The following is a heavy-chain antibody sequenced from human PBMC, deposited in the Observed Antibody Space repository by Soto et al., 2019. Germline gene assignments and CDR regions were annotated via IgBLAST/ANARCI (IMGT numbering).Heavy chain of an antibody. J-gene: IGHJ4*02. V-gene: IGHV3-30-3*01. CDR3: ARDGALSIAARPFDY. D-gene: IGHD6-6*01. Sequence: QVQLVESGGGVVQPGRSLRLSCAASGFTFSSYAMHWVRQAPGKGLEWVAVISYDGSNKYYADSVKGRFTISRDNSKNTLYLQMNGLRAEDTAVYYCARDGALSIAARPFDYWGQGTLVTVSS. CDR1: GFTFSSYA. CDR2: ISYDGSNK.